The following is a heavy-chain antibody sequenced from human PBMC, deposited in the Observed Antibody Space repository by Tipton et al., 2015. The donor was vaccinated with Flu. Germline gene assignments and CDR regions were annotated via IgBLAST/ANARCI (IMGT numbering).Heavy chain of an antibody. J-gene: IGHJ4*02. D-gene: IGHD2-2*02. V-gene: IGHV4-39*01. CDR3: ARNQYTNSPFDF. CDR2: IYYTGTT. Sequence: GLVKPSETLSLTCTVSGGAISSSSYFWAWIRQPPGKGLEWIGSIYYTGTTYYSSSLKSRVTISVDRSKNQFSLTLDFVTAADTAFYYCARNQYTNSPFDFWGQGTLVTVSS. CDR1: GGAISSSSYF.